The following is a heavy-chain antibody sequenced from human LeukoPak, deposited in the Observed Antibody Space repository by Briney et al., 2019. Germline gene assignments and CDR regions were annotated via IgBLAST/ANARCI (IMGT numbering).Heavy chain of an antibody. Sequence: ASVKVSCKASGGTFSSYAISWVRQAPGQGLEWMGWMNPNSGNTGYAQKFQGRVTMTRNTSISTAYMELSSLRSEDTAVYYCARGSGGGGGYSDYWGQGTLVTVSS. J-gene: IGHJ4*02. V-gene: IGHV1-8*02. CDR2: MNPNSGNT. CDR1: GGTFSSYA. CDR3: ARGSGGGGGYSDY. D-gene: IGHD2-15*01.